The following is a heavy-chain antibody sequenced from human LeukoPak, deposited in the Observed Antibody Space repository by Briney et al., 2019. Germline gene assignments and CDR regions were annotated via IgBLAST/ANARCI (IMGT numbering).Heavy chain of an antibody. J-gene: IGHJ4*02. Sequence: SQTLSLTCTVSGGSISSGGYSWSWIRQPPGKGLEWIGYIYHSGSTYYNPSLKSRVTISVDTSKNQFSLKLSSVTAADTAVYYCARRPDYDFWSGYYTGYYFDYWGQGTLVTVSS. CDR3: ARRPDYDFWSGYYTGYYFDY. V-gene: IGHV4-30-2*01. D-gene: IGHD3-3*01. CDR2: IYHSGST. CDR1: GGSISSGGYS.